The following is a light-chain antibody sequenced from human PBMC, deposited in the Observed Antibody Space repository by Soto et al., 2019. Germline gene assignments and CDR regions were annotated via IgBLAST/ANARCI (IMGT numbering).Light chain of an antibody. CDR3: SSYTSSNTLI. J-gene: IGLJ2*01. CDR1: SSDVGGYNY. CDR2: EVT. Sequence: QSALIQPASVSGSRGQSITISCTGASSDVGGYNYVSWYQQFPGRAPKVMIYEVTNRPSGVSNRFSGSKSDNTASLTISGLQAEDEADYYCSSYTSSNTLIFGGGTKLTVL. V-gene: IGLV2-14*01.